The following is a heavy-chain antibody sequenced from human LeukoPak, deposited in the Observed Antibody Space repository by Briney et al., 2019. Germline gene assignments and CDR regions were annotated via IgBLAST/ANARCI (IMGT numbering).Heavy chain of an antibody. D-gene: IGHD3-10*01. CDR3: AREPVIKGPDY. J-gene: IGHJ4*02. V-gene: IGHV3-7*01. CDR1: GFTFSSYW. CDR2: IKEDGSEK. Sequence: GGSLRLSCAASGFTFSSYWMSWVRQAPGKGLEWVANIKEDGSEKDYVDSVKGRFTISRDNAKNSLYLQMNSLRAADTAVYYCAREPVIKGPDYWGQGTLVTVSS.